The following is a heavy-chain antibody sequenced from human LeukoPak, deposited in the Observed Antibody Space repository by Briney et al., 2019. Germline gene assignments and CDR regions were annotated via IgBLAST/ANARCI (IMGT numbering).Heavy chain of an antibody. D-gene: IGHD2-2*01. J-gene: IGHJ4*02. Sequence: GGSLRLSCAASGFTFSSYAMSWVRQAPGKGLEWVSAISGSGGSTYYADSVKGRFTISRDDSKNTLYLRMNSLRAEDTAVYYCALLGYCSSTSCPFDYWGQGTLVTVSS. CDR2: ISGSGGST. CDR3: ALLGYCSSTSCPFDY. CDR1: GFTFSSYA. V-gene: IGHV3-23*01.